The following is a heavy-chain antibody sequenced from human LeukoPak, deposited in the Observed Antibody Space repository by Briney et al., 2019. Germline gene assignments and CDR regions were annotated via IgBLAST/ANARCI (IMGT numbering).Heavy chain of an antibody. CDR3: ARQGSGYSPTYYYYMDV. D-gene: IGHD5-18*01. V-gene: IGHV5-51*01. Sequence: RGESLKISCKGSGYSFTSYWIGWVRQMPGKGLEWMGTIYPGDSDTRYSPSFQGQVTISADKSISTAYLQWSSLKASDTAMYYCARQGSGYSPTYYYYMDVWGKGTTVTISS. J-gene: IGHJ6*03. CDR2: IYPGDSDT. CDR1: GYSFTSYW.